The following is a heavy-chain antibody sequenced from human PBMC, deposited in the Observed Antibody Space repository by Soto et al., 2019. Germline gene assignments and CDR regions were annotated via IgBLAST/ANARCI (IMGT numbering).Heavy chain of an antibody. Sequence: QLQLQESGPGLVKPSETLSLTCTVSGGSISSSSYYWGWIRQPPGKGLEWIGSIYYSGSTYYNPSLKSRVTISVDTSKNQFSLKLSSVTAADTAVYYCARQPRVTIFGVVHRNSWFDPWGQGTLVTVSS. J-gene: IGHJ5*02. D-gene: IGHD3-3*01. CDR1: GGSISSSSYY. V-gene: IGHV4-39*01. CDR2: IYYSGST. CDR3: ARQPRVTIFGVVHRNSWFDP.